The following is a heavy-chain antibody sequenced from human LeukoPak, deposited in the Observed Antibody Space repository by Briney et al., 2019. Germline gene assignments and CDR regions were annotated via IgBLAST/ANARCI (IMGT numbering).Heavy chain of an antibody. CDR1: GGSISNNNYY. D-gene: IGHD5-24*01. Sequence: SETLSLTCTISGGSISNNNYYWGWIRQPPGKGLEWIGSLYHSGSAYYNPSLKSRVTISLGTSKYQFSLKLSSVTAADTAVYYCAGQYCTTSPTCCRDGYNYGAIDLWGQGTMVTVSS. J-gene: IGHJ3*01. CDR3: AGQYCTTSPTCCRDGYNYGAIDL. CDR2: LYHSGSA. V-gene: IGHV4-39*07.